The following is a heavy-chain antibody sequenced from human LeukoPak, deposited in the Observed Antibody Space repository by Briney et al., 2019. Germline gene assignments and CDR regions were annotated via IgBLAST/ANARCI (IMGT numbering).Heavy chain of an antibody. V-gene: IGHV3-48*01. D-gene: IGHD1-14*01. J-gene: IGHJ4*02. CDR3: ARVGTYFDY. CDR2: IRSSSSTI. CDR1: GFTFTDYR. Sequence: PGGSLRLSCAASGFTFTDYRMHWVRQAPGKGLEWVSYIRSSSSTIYYADSVKGRFTISRDNAKNSLYLQMNSLRAEDTAVYYCARVGTYFDYWGQGTLVTVSS.